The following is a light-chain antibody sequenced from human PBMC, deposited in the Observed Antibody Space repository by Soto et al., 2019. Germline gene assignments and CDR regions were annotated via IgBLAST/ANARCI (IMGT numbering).Light chain of an antibody. CDR2: DAS. Sequence: DIRMTQSPSTLSSSVGDRGTITFLASQSIKSWLALYQQKPGKAPRLLIYDASTLESGVPSRFSGSGSGTDFTLTISSLQPEDFATYYCQQLNSYPRAFGQGTRLEIK. CDR3: QQLNSYPRA. V-gene: IGKV1-5*01. J-gene: IGKJ5*01. CDR1: QSIKSW.